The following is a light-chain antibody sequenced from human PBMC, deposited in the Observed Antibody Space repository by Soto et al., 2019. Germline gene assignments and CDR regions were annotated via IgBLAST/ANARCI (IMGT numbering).Light chain of an antibody. CDR2: DNN. J-gene: IGLJ3*02. CDR3: QSQDNRLRV. Sequence: QAVVTQPPSVSGAPGQRVTISCTGSSSNIGAGYDVHWYQQVQGTAPKLIIYDNNNRPSGVPARFSGSKSGTSASLAITGLQAEDEADYYCQSQDNRLRVFGGGTKVTVL. CDR1: SSNIGAGYD. V-gene: IGLV1-40*01.